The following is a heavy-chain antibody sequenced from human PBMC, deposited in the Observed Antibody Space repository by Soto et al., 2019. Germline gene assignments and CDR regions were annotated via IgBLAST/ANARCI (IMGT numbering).Heavy chain of an antibody. CDR2: IYYSGST. CDR3: ARGAPALIQH. J-gene: IGHJ1*01. V-gene: IGHV4-59*12. D-gene: IGHD3-3*02. Sequence: SETLLITSTVSGGSISSCYWCWFLQHPAKRVEWIRYIYYSGSTNYNPSLKSRVTISVDTYKNQFSLKLSSVTAADTAVYYCARGAPALIQHWGQGTLVTVFS. CDR1: GGSISSCY.